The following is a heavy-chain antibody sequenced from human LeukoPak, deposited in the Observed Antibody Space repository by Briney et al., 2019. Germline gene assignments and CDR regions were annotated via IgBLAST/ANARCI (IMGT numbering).Heavy chain of an antibody. J-gene: IGHJ4*02. Sequence: GGSLRLSCTASEFTFGDFAISWVRQAPGKGLEWLGFIRSKDNDGTTEYAASVKGRFTISRDDSKSIAYLQMNSLKTEDTAVYYCTRVDYSGYEISFDYWGQGTLVTVSS. CDR1: EFTFGDFA. CDR3: TRVDYSGYEISFDY. CDR2: IRSKDNDGTT. D-gene: IGHD5-12*01. V-gene: IGHV3-49*04.